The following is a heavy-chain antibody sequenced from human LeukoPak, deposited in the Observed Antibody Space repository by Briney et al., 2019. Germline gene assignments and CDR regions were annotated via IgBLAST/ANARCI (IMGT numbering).Heavy chain of an antibody. D-gene: IGHD4-17*01. V-gene: IGHV1-18*01. CDR1: GYTFTSYG. Sequence: ASVKVSCKASGYTFTSYGISWVRQAPGQGLEWMGWISAYNGNTSYAQKLQGRVTMTTDTSTSTAYMELRSLRSDDTAVYYCARGGLYGDYPLEYFDYWGQGTLVTVSS. CDR2: ISAYNGNT. CDR3: ARGGLYGDYPLEYFDY. J-gene: IGHJ4*02.